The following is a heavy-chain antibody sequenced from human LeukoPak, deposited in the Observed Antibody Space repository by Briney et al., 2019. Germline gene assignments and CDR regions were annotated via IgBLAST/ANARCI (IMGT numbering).Heavy chain of an antibody. J-gene: IGHJ6*03. CDR2: IKQDRSEK. V-gene: IGHV3-7*01. CDR1: GFTFSNYW. D-gene: IGHD1-1*01. CDR3: ASYPDWKLSTYYYYYYMDV. Sequence: GGSLRLSCAASGFTFSNYWMSWVRQAPGKGLEWVANIKQDRSEKYYVDSVKGRFTISRDNAKNSLYRQMNSLRAEDTAVYYCASYPDWKLSTYYYYYYMDVWGKGTTVTISS.